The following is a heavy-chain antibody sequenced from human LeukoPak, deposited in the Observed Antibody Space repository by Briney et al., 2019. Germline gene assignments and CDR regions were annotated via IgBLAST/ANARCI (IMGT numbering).Heavy chain of an antibody. CDR2: ISAYNGNT. J-gene: IGHJ5*02. D-gene: IGHD3-10*01. Sequence: GASVKVSCKASGYTFTSYGISWVRQAPGQGLERMGWISAYNGNTNYAQKLQGRVTMTTDTSTSIAYMELRSLRSDETAVYYCARGVLWFGELSSNWFDPWGQGTLVTVSS. CDR1: GYTFTSYG. CDR3: ARGVLWFGELSSNWFDP. V-gene: IGHV1-18*01.